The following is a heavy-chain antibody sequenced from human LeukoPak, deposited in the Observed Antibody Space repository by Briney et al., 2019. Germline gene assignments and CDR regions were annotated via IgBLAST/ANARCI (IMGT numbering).Heavy chain of an antibody. Sequence: GGSLRLSCAASGFTFEDYGMHWVRLAPGKGLEWVSLISWNGARIHYGDSVKGRFTISRDNSKNSLYLQMNSLRTEDTALYYCVKDLVAASENVRGWYPMDYWGQGTLVTVSS. J-gene: IGHJ4*02. CDR1: GFTFEDYG. V-gene: IGHV3-43*02. D-gene: IGHD6-19*01. CDR2: ISWNGARI. CDR3: VKDLVAASENVRGWYPMDY.